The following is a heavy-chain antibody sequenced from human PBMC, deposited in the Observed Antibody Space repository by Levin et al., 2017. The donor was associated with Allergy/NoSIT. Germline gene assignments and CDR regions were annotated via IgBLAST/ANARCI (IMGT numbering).Heavy chain of an antibody. CDR3: ASFGTKSYYDILTGYYSNSFDY. D-gene: IGHD3-9*01. CDR1: GFTFSSYW. Sequence: GESLKISCAASGFTFSSYWMSWVRQAPGKGLEWVANIKQDGSEKYYVDSVKGRFTISRDNAKNSLYLQMNSLRAEDTAVYYCASFGTKSYYDILTGYYSNSFDYWGQGTLVTVSS. J-gene: IGHJ4*02. V-gene: IGHV3-7*01. CDR2: IKQDGSEK.